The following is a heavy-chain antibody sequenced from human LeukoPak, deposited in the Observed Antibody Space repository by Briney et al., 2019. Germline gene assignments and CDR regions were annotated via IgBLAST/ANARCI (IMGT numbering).Heavy chain of an antibody. Sequence: GGSLRLSCAASGFTFSSYAMSWVRQAPGKGLEWVSGISWNSGSIDYADSVKGRFTISRDNAKNSLYLQMNSLRAEDTALYYCAKSKVVTTIPYYFDYWGQGTLVTVSS. CDR1: GFTFSSYA. CDR2: ISWNSGSI. CDR3: AKSKVVTTIPYYFDY. J-gene: IGHJ4*02. D-gene: IGHD2-21*02. V-gene: IGHV3-9*01.